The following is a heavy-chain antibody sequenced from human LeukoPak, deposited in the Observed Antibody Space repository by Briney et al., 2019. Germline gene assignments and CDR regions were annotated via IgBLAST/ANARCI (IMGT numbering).Heavy chain of an antibody. CDR2: IYYSGST. D-gene: IGHD6-13*01. Sequence: SETLSLTCTVSGGSISSGGYYWSWIRQHPGKGLEWIGYIYYSGSTYYNPSLKSRVSISVDTSKNQFSLKLSSVTAADTAVYYCAREYSSSWYRGGPYGMDVWGQGTTVTVSS. V-gene: IGHV4-31*03. J-gene: IGHJ6*02. CDR3: AREYSSSWYRGGPYGMDV. CDR1: GGSISSGGYY.